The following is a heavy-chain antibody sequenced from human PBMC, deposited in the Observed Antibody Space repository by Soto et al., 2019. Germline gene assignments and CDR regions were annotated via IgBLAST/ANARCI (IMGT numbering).Heavy chain of an antibody. CDR3: ARKEWELPRHGMDV. V-gene: IGHV1-2*02. D-gene: IGHD1-26*01. CDR1: GYTNSGFW. J-gene: IGHJ6*02. Sequence: EASVKISCTDSGYTNSGFWVHWGRKPPGQGLEWMGWINPKSGVTNYAQKFQGRVTMTRDTSISTVYMELSSLQPDDTAVYYCARKEWELPRHGMDVWVQGTTVTVFS. CDR2: INPKSGVT.